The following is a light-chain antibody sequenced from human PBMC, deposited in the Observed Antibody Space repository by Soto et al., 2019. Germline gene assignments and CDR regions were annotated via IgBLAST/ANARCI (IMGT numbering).Light chain of an antibody. CDR1: QTISSY. CDR2: AAS. Sequence: DIQVTQSPSSLSASVGDGVTITCRTSQTISSYLNWYQQKPGKAPQLLIYAASTLQSGVPSRFRGSGSGTDFTLAISSLQPEDSATYFCQQTYSTPRTFGQGTKVDIK. J-gene: IGKJ1*01. V-gene: IGKV1-39*01. CDR3: QQTYSTPRT.